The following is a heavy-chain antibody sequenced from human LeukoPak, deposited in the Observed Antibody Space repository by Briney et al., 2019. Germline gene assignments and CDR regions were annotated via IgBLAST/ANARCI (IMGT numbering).Heavy chain of an antibody. Sequence: ASVKVSCKASGYTFTGYYMHWVRQAPGQGLEWMGWISPYNGNTNYAQKLQGRVTMTRDTSTSTAYMELRSLRSDDTAVYYCARWGWPLDYWGQGTLVTVSS. D-gene: IGHD5-24*01. CDR2: ISPYNGNT. V-gene: IGHV1-18*04. CDR1: GYTFTGYY. J-gene: IGHJ4*02. CDR3: ARWGWPLDY.